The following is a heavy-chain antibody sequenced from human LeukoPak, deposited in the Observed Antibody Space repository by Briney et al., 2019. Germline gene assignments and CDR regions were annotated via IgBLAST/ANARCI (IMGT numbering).Heavy chain of an antibody. CDR2: VDPEDGET. D-gene: IGHD2-2*01. CDR1: GYTFTDYY. Sequence: GASVKVSCKASGYTFTDYYMHWVQQAPGKGLEWMGRVDPEDGETIYAEKFQGRVTITADTSTDTAYMELSSLRSEDTAVYYCATGLVVPAATASYWYFDLWGRGTLVTVST. J-gene: IGHJ2*01. CDR3: ATGLVVPAATASYWYFDL. V-gene: IGHV1-69-2*01.